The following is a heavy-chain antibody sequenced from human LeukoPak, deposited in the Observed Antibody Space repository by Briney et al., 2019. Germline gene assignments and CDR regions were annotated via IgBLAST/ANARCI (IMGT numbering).Heavy chain of an antibody. Sequence: GGSLRLSCAASGFTFSSYSMNWVRQAPGGGLEWVSSISSNSSYIYYADSVKGRFTISRDNAKNSLYLQMNSLRAEDTAVYYCARGRIYAFDIWGQGTMVTVSS. V-gene: IGHV3-21*01. CDR1: GFTFSSYS. J-gene: IGHJ3*02. CDR2: ISSNSSYI. CDR3: ARGRIYAFDI. D-gene: IGHD2-15*01.